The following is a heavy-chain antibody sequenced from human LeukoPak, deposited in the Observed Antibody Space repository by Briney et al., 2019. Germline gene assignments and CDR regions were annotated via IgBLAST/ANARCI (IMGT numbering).Heavy chain of an antibody. Sequence: ASVKVSCKASGGTFSSYAISWVRQAPGQGLEWMGWISAYNGNTNYAQKLQGRVTMTTDTSTSTAYMELRSLRSDDTAVYYCARGGGGHCSSTSCPTPDYWGQGTLVTVSS. D-gene: IGHD2-2*01. J-gene: IGHJ4*02. V-gene: IGHV1-18*01. CDR2: ISAYNGNT. CDR1: GGTFSSYA. CDR3: ARGGGGHCSSTSCPTPDY.